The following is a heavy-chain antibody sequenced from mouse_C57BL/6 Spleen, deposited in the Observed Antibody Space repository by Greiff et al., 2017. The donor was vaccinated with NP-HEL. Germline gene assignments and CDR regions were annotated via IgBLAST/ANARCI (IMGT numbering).Heavy chain of an antibody. CDR1: EYEFPSHD. Sequence: EVQLVESGGGLVQPGESLKLSCESNEYEFPSHDMSWVRKTPEKRLELVAAINSDGGSTYYPDTMERRFIISRDNTKQTLYLQMSSLRSEDTAFDYCARQHYGSAFAYWGQGTLVTVSA. CDR2: INSDGGST. V-gene: IGHV5-2*01. CDR3: ARQHYGSAFAY. J-gene: IGHJ3*01. D-gene: IGHD1-1*01.